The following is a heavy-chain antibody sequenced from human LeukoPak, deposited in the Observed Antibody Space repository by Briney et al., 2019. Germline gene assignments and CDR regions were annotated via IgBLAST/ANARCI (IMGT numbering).Heavy chain of an antibody. D-gene: IGHD6-6*01. CDR2: ISYDGSNK. CDR1: GFTFSSYG. CDR3: AKGSSGDY. Sequence: GGSLRLSCAASGFTFSSYGMHWVRQAPGKGLEWVAVISYDGSNKYYADPVKGRFTISRDNSKNTLYLQMNSLRAEDTAVYYCAKGSSGDYWGQGTLVTVSS. J-gene: IGHJ4*02. V-gene: IGHV3-30*18.